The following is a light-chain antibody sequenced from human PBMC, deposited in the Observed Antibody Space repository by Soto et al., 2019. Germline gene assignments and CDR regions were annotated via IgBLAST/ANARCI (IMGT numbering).Light chain of an antibody. CDR2: AAS. J-gene: IGKJ5*01. CDR3: QQDYSTLAT. V-gene: IGKV1-39*01. CDR1: ESISRH. Sequence: IQMSQSPSSLSASVGDRFTITCRAAESISRHLNWYQQKPGRAPDLLIYAASTLQNGVPSRFTGSGSGTEFTLTITGLQLEDFATYYCQQDYSTLATFGQGTRLEIK.